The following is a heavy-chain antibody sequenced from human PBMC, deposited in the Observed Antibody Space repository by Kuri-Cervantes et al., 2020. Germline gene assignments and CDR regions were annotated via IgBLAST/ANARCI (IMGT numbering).Heavy chain of an antibody. D-gene: IGHD3-10*01. Sequence: SETLSLTCTVSGGSISIGGYYWSWIRQHPGRGLEWIGYIYYSGATYYNPSLKSRVTISVDTSKNQFSLKLSSVTAADTAVYYCASRVQGVRKNEGGFDYWGQGTLVTVSS. CDR1: GGSISIGGYY. CDR2: IYYSGAT. V-gene: IGHV4-31*03. CDR3: ASRVQGVRKNEGGFDY. J-gene: IGHJ4*02.